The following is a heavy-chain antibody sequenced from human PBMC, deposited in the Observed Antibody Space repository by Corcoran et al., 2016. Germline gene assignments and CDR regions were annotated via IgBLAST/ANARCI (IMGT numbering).Heavy chain of an antibody. V-gene: IGHV3-21*01. CDR1: GFTFSSYS. CDR2: ISSSSSYI. D-gene: IGHD2-15*01. Sequence: EVQLVESGGGLVKPGGSLRLSCAASGFTFSSYSMNWVRQAPGKGLEWVSSISSSSSYIYYADSVKGRFTISRDNAKNSLYLQMNSLRAEDRAVDYCARDRRGGSTALGGWGQGTLVTVSS. CDR3: ARDRRGGSTALGG. J-gene: IGHJ4*02.